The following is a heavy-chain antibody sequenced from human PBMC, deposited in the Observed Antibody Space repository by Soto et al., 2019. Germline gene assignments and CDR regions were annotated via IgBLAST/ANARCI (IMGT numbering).Heavy chain of an antibody. CDR3: ARGYCSSTSCREFDY. J-gene: IGHJ4*02. CDR2: ISSNGGST. Sequence: GGSLRLSCAASGFTFSSYAMHWVRQAPGKGLEYVSAISSNGGSTYYANSVKGRFTISRDNSKNTLYLQMGSLRAEDMAVYYCARGYCSSTSCREFDYWGQGTLVTVSS. D-gene: IGHD2-2*01. V-gene: IGHV3-64*01. CDR1: GFTFSSYA.